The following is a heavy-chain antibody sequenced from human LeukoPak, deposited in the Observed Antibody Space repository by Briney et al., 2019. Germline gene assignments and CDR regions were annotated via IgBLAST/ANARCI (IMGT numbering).Heavy chain of an antibody. CDR3: ARMTREYQGY. V-gene: IGHV3-21*01. CDR2: ITISSYYI. J-gene: IGHJ4*02. D-gene: IGHD2-2*01. CDR1: GFTFSSYS. Sequence: GGSLRLSCEASGFTFSSYSMNWVRQPPGKGLEWVSSITISSYYIQYADSVKGRFTISRDNTKNSLYLQMNSLRAEDTAVYYCARMTREYQGYWGQGTLVTVSS.